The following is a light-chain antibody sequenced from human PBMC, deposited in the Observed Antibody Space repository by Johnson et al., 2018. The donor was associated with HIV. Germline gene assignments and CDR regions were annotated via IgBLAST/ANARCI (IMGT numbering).Light chain of an antibody. CDR1: SSNIGNNY. CDR2: ENN. Sequence: QSVLTQPPSVSAAPGQKVTISCSGSSSNIGNNYVSWFQQLPGTAPKLLICENNRRPSGIPDRFSGSNTGTSATLGITALQPWDEADYSCGAWDRSLSAHYVFGTGTKVTVL. J-gene: IGLJ1*01. CDR3: GAWDRSLSAHYV. V-gene: IGLV1-51*02.